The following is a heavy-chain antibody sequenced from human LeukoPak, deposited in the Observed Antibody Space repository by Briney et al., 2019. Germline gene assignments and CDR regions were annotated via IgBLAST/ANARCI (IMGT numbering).Heavy chain of an antibody. V-gene: IGHV3-15*01. CDR2: IKSKTDGGTT. CDR1: GFTFSHAW. CDR3: TIYSGSYFDY. Sequence: GGSLRLSCAAPGFTFSHAWMSWVRQAPGRGLEWVGRIKSKTDGGTTDYAAPVIGRFTISRDDSKTTLFLQMNSLKIEDTAVYYCTIYSGSYFDYWGQGTLVTVSS. D-gene: IGHD1-26*01. J-gene: IGHJ4*02.